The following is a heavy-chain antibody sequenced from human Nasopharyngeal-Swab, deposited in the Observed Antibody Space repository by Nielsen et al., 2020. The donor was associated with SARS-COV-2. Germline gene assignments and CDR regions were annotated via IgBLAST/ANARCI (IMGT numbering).Heavy chain of an antibody. V-gene: IGHV1-2*02. CDR1: GYTFTGYY. D-gene: IGHD3-10*01. Sequence: ASVKVSCKASGYTFTGYYMHWVRQAPAQGLEWMGWINPNSGGTNYAQKFQGRVTMTRDTSISTAYMELSRLRSDDTAVYYCAREGNYYGSGGYYNRYYGMDVWGQGTTVTVSS. CDR3: AREGNYYGSGGYYNRYYGMDV. CDR2: INPNSGGT. J-gene: IGHJ6*02.